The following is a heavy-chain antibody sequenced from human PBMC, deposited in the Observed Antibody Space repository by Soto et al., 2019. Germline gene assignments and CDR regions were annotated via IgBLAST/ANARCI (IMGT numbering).Heavy chain of an antibody. CDR3: ARRSGGADWLLNWFDP. V-gene: IGHV5-51*01. CDR2: IYPGDSDT. J-gene: IGHJ5*02. Sequence: PGESLKISCKGSGYSFTSYWIGWVRQMPGKGLEWMGIIYPGDSDTRYSPSFQGQVTISADKSISTAYLQWSSLKASDTAMYYCARRSGGADWLLNWFDPWGQGTLVTVSS. D-gene: IGHD2-21*02. CDR1: GYSFTSYW.